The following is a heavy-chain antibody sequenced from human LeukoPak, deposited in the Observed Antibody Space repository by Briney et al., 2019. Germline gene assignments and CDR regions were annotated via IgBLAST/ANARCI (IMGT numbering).Heavy chain of an antibody. V-gene: IGHV3-30*18. CDR3: AKDCDWNRYFDF. Sequence: PGGSLRLSCAASGFNFSAYGLHWVRQAPGKGLEWVAVISSDGSHKYYVDSVKGRFSISRDNSKYTVLLQMNSLREDDTVVYYCAKDCDWNRYFDFWGRGTLVNVSS. CDR1: GFNFSAYG. CDR2: ISSDGSHK. D-gene: IGHD1-1*01. J-gene: IGHJ2*01.